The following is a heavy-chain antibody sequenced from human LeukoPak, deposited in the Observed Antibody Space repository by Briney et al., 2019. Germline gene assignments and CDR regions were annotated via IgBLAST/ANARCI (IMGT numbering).Heavy chain of an antibody. J-gene: IGHJ4*02. D-gene: IGHD1-26*01. Sequence: PSETLSLTCTVSGGSISSSSYYWGWIRQPPGKGLEWIGSIYYSGSTYYNPSLKSRVTISVDTSKNQFSLKLSSVAAADTAVYYCASPESGSYGFDYWGQGTLVTVSS. V-gene: IGHV4-39*01. CDR2: IYYSGST. CDR3: ASPESGSYGFDY. CDR1: GGSISSSSYY.